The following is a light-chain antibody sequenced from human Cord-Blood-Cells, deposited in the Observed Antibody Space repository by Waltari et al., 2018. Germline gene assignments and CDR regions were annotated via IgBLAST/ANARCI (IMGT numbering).Light chain of an antibody. CDR2: IDS. CDR3: QVWDSSNVV. J-gene: IGLJ2*01. V-gene: IGLV3-9*01. Sequence: SYELTQPLSVSVALGQTARITCGGNNIGSKNVHWYQQKPGHAPGLVIYIDSNRPSGIPERFSGSNSGNTATLTISRAQAGDEADYYCQVWDSSNVVFGGGTKLTVL. CDR1: NIGSKN.